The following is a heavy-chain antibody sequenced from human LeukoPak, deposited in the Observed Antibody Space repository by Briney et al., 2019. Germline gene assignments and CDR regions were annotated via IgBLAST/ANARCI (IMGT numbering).Heavy chain of an antibody. J-gene: IGHJ4*02. Sequence: GGSLRLSCAASGFTFDDYAMHWVRQAPGKGLEWVSGISWNSGSIGYADSVKGRFTISRDNAKNSLYLQMNSLRAEDTALYYCAKDIYVRRLYHDFWSGYFGPRPLDYWGQGTLVTVSS. V-gene: IGHV3-9*01. CDR1: GFTFDDYA. CDR2: ISWNSGSI. CDR3: AKDIYVRRLYHDFWSGYFGPRPLDY. D-gene: IGHD3-3*01.